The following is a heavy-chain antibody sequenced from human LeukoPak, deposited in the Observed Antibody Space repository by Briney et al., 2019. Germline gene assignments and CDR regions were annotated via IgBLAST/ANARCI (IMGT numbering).Heavy chain of an antibody. Sequence: KSGGSLRLSCAASRFTFSDHYMSWIRQAPGKGLDWVSYISSGGSTIYYTDSVRGRFTISRDNAKKSLYLQMNSLRAEDTAVYYCARVSCSSTSGPYGIYFDYWGQGTLVTVSS. D-gene: IGHD2-2*01. V-gene: IGHV3-11*04. CDR1: RFTFSDHY. CDR2: ISSGGSTI. J-gene: IGHJ4*02. CDR3: ARVSCSSTSGPYGIYFDY.